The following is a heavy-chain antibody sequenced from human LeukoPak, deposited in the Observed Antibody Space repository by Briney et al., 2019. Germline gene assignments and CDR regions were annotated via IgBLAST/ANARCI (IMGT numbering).Heavy chain of an antibody. D-gene: IGHD5/OR15-5a*01. J-gene: IGHJ4*02. V-gene: IGHV3-49*04. CDR1: GFTFGDYA. CDR3: VVAAVSTRKKLGFDY. CDR2: IRSKAYGGAT. Sequence: GGSLRLSCTASGFTFGDYAMSWVRQAPGKGLEWVGFIRSKAYGGATEYAASVKGRFTISRDDSKSIAYLQMNSRKTEDTAVYYCVVAAVSTRKKLGFDYWGQGTLVTVSS.